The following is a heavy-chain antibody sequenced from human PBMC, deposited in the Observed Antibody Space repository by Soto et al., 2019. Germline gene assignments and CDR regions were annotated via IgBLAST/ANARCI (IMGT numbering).Heavy chain of an antibody. CDR3: GRLEPGTSFIAS. Sequence: PGESLKISCKVSGYSFSTYWIGWVRQMPGKGLEWMGIIFPIDSYTRYRPSFQGQVTMSVVKSTSTAYLQWSSLQASDSAMYYCGRLEPGTSFIASWGQGTLVTVSS. CDR2: IFPIDSYT. V-gene: IGHV5-51*01. J-gene: IGHJ4*02. CDR1: GYSFSTYW. D-gene: IGHD6-13*01.